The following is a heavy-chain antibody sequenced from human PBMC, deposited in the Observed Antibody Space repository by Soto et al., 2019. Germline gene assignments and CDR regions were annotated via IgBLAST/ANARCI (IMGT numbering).Heavy chain of an antibody. D-gene: IGHD3-22*01. CDR3: ARGGEVVITHNWFDP. CDR1: GYTFTGYY. CDR2: INPNSGGT. J-gene: IGHJ5*02. Sequence: ASVKVSCKASGYTFTGYYMHWVRQAPGQGLEWMGWINPNSGGTNYAQKFQGWVTMTRDTSISTAYMELSRLRSDDTAVYYCARGGEVVITHNWFDPWGQGTLVTVSS. V-gene: IGHV1-2*04.